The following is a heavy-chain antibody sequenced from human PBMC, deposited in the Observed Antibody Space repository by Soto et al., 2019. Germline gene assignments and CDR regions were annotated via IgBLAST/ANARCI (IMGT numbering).Heavy chain of an antibody. Sequence: GESLKISCKGSGYSFTSDWIGWVRQMPGKGLEWMGIIYPGDSDTRYSPSFQGQVTISADKSISTAYLQWSSLKASDTAMYYCARVVVAATNYYYGMDVWGQGTTVNVS. CDR3: ARVVVAATNYYYGMDV. CDR2: IYPGDSDT. J-gene: IGHJ6*02. V-gene: IGHV5-51*01. CDR1: GYSFTSDW. D-gene: IGHD2-15*01.